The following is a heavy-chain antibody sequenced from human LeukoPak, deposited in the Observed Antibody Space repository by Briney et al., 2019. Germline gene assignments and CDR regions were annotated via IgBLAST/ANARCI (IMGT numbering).Heavy chain of an antibody. J-gene: IGHJ4*02. CDR2: ISYDGSNK. Sequence: GRSLRLSCAASGFTFSSYGMHWVRQAPGKGLEWVAVISYDGSNKYYADSVKGRFTIPRDNSKNTLYLQMNSLRAEDTAVYYCAKDQQWLVHGMAGDYWGQGTLVTVSS. V-gene: IGHV3-30*18. CDR3: AKDQQWLVHGMAGDY. CDR1: GFTFSSYG. D-gene: IGHD6-19*01.